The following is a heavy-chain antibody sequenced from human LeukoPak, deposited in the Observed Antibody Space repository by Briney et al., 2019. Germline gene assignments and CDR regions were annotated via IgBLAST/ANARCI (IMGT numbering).Heavy chain of an antibody. CDR3: ARQLVGATYAYYFDY. D-gene: IGHD1-26*01. Sequence: SETLSLTCTVSGGSISRGDYYWTWIRQPPGKGLEWIGYIYYSGSTYYNPSLKSRVTISVDTSRNQFSLKLSSVTAADTAVYYCARQLVGATYAYYFDYWGQGTLVTVSS. J-gene: IGHJ4*02. CDR2: IYYSGST. CDR1: GGSISRGDYY. V-gene: IGHV4-30-4*01.